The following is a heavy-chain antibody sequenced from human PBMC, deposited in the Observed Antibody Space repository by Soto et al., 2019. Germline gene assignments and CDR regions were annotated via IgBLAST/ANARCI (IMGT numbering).Heavy chain of an antibody. CDR2: INYSGST. CDR1: SGSSSSNYFD. CDR3: AKLAGYCSGTSCYGHYAMDV. J-gene: IGHJ6*02. Sequence: PSGSMSLTSIVCSGSSSSNYFDWSWIHQHPGKGLEWIGNINYSGSTYYNPSLQSRLTISVDTSNNQFSLTLSSVTAADTAVYYCAKLAGYCSGTSCYGHYAMDVWGQGTTVTVSS. V-gene: IGHV4-39*01. D-gene: IGHD2-2*01.